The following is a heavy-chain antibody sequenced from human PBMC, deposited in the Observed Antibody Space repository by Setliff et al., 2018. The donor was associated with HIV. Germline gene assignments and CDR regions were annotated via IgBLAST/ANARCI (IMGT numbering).Heavy chain of an antibody. CDR3: TRHRGSFDY. V-gene: IGHV3-73*01. CDR1: GFSNSA. Sequence: GGSLRLSCAASGFSNSALHWVRQAPGKGLEWVGRIRSKANNYATEYGASVKGRFIISRDDSKNMAYLQMNSLRTEDTAIYYCTRHRGSFDYWGLRLSWSPSPQ. J-gene: IGHJ4*02. CDR2: IRSKANNYAT. D-gene: IGHD1-26*01.